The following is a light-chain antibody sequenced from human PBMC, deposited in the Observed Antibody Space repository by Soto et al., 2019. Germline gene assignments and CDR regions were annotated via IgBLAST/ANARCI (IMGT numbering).Light chain of an antibody. J-gene: IGKJ2*01. CDR3: MQGTHWPPYT. Sequence: DVVMTQSPLSLPVTLGQPASISCRSSQSLLYGDGNTHLNWFHQRPGQSPRRLIYKVSNRDSGVPDRFSGSGSGTDFTLKISRVEAEDDGVYYCMQGTHWPPYTFGQGTKLEIK. CDR2: KVS. V-gene: IGKV2-30*01. CDR1: QSLLYGDGNTH.